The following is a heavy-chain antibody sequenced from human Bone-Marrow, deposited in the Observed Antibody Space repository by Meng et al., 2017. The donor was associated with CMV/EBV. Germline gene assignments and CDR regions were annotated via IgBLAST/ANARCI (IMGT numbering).Heavy chain of an antibody. J-gene: IGHJ4*02. CDR3: ARYYYDSSGYFDY. D-gene: IGHD3-22*01. CDR1: GFTFSSYA. CDR2: ISSNGGST. V-gene: IGHV3-64*02. Sequence: GESLKISCAASGFTFSSYAMSWVRQAPGKGLEWVSAISSNGGSTYYADSVKGRFTISRDNSKNTLYLQMGSLRAEDMAVYYCARYYYDSSGYFDYWGQGTLVTVSS.